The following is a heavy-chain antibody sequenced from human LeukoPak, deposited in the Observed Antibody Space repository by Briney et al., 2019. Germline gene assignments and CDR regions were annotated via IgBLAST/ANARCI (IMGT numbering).Heavy chain of an antibody. CDR2: INQDGSEK. J-gene: IGHJ1*01. Sequence: GGSLRLSCAASGFTFSSYWMSWVRQAPGKGLEGVAHINQDGSEKYYVDSVKGRFTISRDNAKNSLYLQMNSLRAEDTAVYYCARDETYYDILTGYYALEYFQHWGQGTLVTVSS. V-gene: IGHV3-7*03. CDR3: ARDETYYDILTGYYALEYFQH. CDR1: GFTFSSYW. D-gene: IGHD3-9*01.